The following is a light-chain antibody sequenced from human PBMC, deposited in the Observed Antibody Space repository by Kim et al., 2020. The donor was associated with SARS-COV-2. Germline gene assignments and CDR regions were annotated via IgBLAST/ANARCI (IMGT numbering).Light chain of an antibody. CDR3: QSYDNSLSGSWV. V-gene: IGLV1-40*01. CDR1: SSNVGTGYD. Sequence: VTITCTGSSSNVGTGYDVHWYQRLPGTAPKLLIYGDSNRPTGVPDRFSGSRSGASASLVITGLQAEDEADYYCQSYDNSLSGSWVFGGGTQLTVL. CDR2: GDS. J-gene: IGLJ3*02.